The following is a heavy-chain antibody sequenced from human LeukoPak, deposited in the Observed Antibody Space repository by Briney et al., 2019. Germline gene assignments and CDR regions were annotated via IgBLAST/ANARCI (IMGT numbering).Heavy chain of an antibody. Sequence: PGGSLRLSCAASGFTFSSYSMNWVRQAPGKGLEWVSSISSSSSYIYYADSVKGRFTISRDNAKNSLYLQMNSLRAEDTAVYYCARGSAAAGTGEDYWGQGTLVTVSS. J-gene: IGHJ4*02. CDR1: GFTFSSYS. CDR2: ISSSSSYI. V-gene: IGHV3-21*01. CDR3: ARGSAAAGTGEDY. D-gene: IGHD6-13*01.